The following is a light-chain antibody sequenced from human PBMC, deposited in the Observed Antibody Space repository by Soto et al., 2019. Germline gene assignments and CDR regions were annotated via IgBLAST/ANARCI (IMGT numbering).Light chain of an antibody. V-gene: IGLV2-14*01. CDR2: EVS. J-gene: IGLJ1*01. CDR3: SSYTGSSTLYV. Sequence: QSALTQPASVSGSPGQSITISCTGTSSDVGGYNYVSWYQQHPGKAPKLMIYEVSTRPSGVSNRFSGSKSGNTASLTISGLQAEDEADYYCSSYTGSSTLYVFGTGTKVTVL. CDR1: SSDVGGYNY.